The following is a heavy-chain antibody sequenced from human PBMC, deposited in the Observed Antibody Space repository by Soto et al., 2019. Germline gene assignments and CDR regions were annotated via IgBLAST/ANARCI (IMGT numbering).Heavy chain of an antibody. J-gene: IGHJ4*02. V-gene: IGHV1-69*13. CDR2: IIPIFGTA. D-gene: IGHD1-7*01. Sequence: RASVKVSCKASGGTFSSYAISWVRQAPGQGLEWMGGIIPIFGTANYAQKFQGRVTITADESTSTAYMELSSLRSEDTAVYYCASDWNLGLYYFDYCGQGTRVTVSS. CDR1: GGTFSSYA. CDR3: ASDWNLGLYYFDY.